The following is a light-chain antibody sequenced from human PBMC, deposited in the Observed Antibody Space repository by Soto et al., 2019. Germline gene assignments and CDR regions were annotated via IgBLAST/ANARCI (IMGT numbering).Light chain of an antibody. V-gene: IGKV3-20*01. CDR3: QQYGSSPLT. J-gene: IGKJ4*01. Sequence: EIVLTQSPGTLYLSPGERATLSCRASQRVSSSYLAGYQQKPGQAPRLLIYAASSRATGFPDRFSGSGSGTDFTLTISRLEPEDFAVYYCQQYGSSPLTFGGGTKVEIK. CDR2: AAS. CDR1: QRVSSSY.